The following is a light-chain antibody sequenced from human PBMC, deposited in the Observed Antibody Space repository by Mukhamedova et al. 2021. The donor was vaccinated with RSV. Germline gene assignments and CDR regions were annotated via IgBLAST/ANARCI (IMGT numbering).Light chain of an antibody. CDR3: QQHSNWYT. J-gene: IGKJ2*01. CDR2: DAS. V-gene: IGKV3-11*01. Sequence: SVSSYLAWYQEKPGQAPRLLIYDASNRATGIPARFSGSGSGTGFTLTISSLEPEDFAVYYCQQHSNWYTFGQGTKLEIK. CDR1: SVSSY.